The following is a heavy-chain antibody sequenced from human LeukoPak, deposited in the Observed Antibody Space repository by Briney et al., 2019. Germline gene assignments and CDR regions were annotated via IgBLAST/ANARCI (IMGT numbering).Heavy chain of an antibody. J-gene: IGHJ4*02. D-gene: IGHD5-18*01. Sequence: SETLSLTCSVSGGSIISYGYYWTWIRQYPGKGLEWIRNIFYNGTTYYNPSFKGRVTVSGDTSKNQFSLNLNSLTAADMAVYYCARDRMDTALAFFFDYWGQGTLVTVFS. CDR1: GGSIISYGYY. CDR2: IFYNGTT. V-gene: IGHV4-31*03. CDR3: ARDRMDTALAFFFDY.